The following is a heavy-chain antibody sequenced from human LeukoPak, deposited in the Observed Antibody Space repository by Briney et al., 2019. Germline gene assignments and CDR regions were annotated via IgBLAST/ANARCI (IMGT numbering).Heavy chain of an antibody. CDR2: IYYSGST. Sequence: PSETLSLTCTVSGGSISSYYWSWIRQPPGKGLEWIGYIYYSGSTNYNPSLKSRVTISVDTSKNQFSLKLSSVTAADTAVYYCAGGRSSSWYFDYYYMDVWGKGTTVTVSS. CDR3: AGGRSSSWYFDYYYMDV. J-gene: IGHJ6*03. V-gene: IGHV4-59*01. CDR1: GGSISSYY. D-gene: IGHD6-13*01.